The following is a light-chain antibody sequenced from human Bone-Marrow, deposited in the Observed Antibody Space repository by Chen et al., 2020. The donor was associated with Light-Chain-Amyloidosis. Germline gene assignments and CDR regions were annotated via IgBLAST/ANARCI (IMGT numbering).Light chain of an antibody. Sequence: SYELTQPPSVSVSPGQTARITCSGDALPKQYVYWFQQKPGQAPVLVMYKDNERPSEIPERFSGASSGTTVTLTISRVQTEDEADYYCQSTDSTATYGVFGGGTQLTVL. CDR1: ALPKQY. J-gene: IGLJ3*02. CDR3: QSTDSTATYGV. V-gene: IGLV3-25*03. CDR2: KDN.